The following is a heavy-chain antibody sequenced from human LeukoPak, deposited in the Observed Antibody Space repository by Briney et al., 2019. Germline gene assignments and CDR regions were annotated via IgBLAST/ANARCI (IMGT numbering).Heavy chain of an antibody. CDR1: GFTFSSSW. Sequence: QPGGSLRLSCAASGFTFSSSWMYWVCQAPGKGLVWVSRINSDESITTYADSVKGRFTISRDNAKNTLYLQMNGLRAEDTAVYYCARGLVPGFLDYWGQGTPVTVSS. CDR2: INSDESIT. V-gene: IGHV3-74*01. D-gene: IGHD4-11*01. J-gene: IGHJ4*02. CDR3: ARGLVPGFLDY.